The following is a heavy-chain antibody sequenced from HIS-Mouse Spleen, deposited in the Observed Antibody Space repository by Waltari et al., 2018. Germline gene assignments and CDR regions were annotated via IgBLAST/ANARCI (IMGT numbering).Heavy chain of an antibody. CDR3: AREIPYSSSWYDWYFDL. D-gene: IGHD6-13*01. CDR1: GGSISSSSYY. CDR2: SYYRGGT. V-gene: IGHV4-39*07. J-gene: IGHJ2*01. Sequence: QLQLQESGPGLVKPSETLSLTCTVSGGSISSSSYYWGWIRQPPGKGLEWIGSSYYRGGTYYNPPLKSRVTISVETSKNQFSLKLSSVTAADTAVYYCAREIPYSSSWYDWYFDLWGRGTLVTVSS.